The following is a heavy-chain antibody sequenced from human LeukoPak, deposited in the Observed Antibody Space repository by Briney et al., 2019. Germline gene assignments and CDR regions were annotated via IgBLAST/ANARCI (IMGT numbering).Heavy chain of an antibody. Sequence: GGSLRLSCAASGFTFNRHNMNWVRRAPGKGLEWVSSISTSSSYIYYADSVRGRFTISRDNAKKSLHLEMNSLRAEDTAVYYCARDQYGLGYGSLFDYWGQGTLVTVSS. CDR3: ARDQYGLGYGSLFDY. V-gene: IGHV3-21*04. CDR2: ISTSSSYI. CDR1: GFTFNRHN. J-gene: IGHJ4*02. D-gene: IGHD3-10*01.